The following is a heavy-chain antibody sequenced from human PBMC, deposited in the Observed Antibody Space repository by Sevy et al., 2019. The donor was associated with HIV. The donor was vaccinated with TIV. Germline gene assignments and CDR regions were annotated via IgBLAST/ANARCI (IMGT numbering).Heavy chain of an antibody. Sequence: GGSLRLSCAASGFTFSSYVMSWVRQAPGKGLEWVSAISGSGGSTYYADSVKGRFTISRDNSKNTLYLQMNSLRAEDTAVYYCAKDGTRIAVAYYFDYWGQGTLVTVSS. V-gene: IGHV3-23*01. J-gene: IGHJ4*02. CDR3: AKDGTRIAVAYYFDY. CDR2: ISGSGGST. CDR1: GFTFSSYV. D-gene: IGHD6-19*01.